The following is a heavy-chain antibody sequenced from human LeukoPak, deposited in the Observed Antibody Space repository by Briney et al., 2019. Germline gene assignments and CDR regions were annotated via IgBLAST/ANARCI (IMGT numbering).Heavy chain of an antibody. D-gene: IGHD1-26*01. CDR1: GGSISTYY. CDR2: IDYSAST. Sequence: SETLSLTCTVSGGSISTYYWSWIRQPPGKGLEWIAYIDYSASTNYNPSLKSRVTISVDTSKNQFSLRLSSVTAADTAVYYCARDSRRDLLHAFDIWGQGTMVTVSS. J-gene: IGHJ3*02. CDR3: ARDSRRDLLHAFDI. V-gene: IGHV4-59*01.